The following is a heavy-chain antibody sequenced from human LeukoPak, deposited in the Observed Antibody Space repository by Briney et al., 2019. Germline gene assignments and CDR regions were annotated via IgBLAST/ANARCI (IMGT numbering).Heavy chain of an antibody. Sequence: GASVKVSCKASGGTFSSYAISWVRQALGQGLEWMGGIIPIFGTANYAQKFQGRVTITADESTSTAYMELSSLRSEDTAVYYCARGGYSYGYDYWGQGTLVTVSS. V-gene: IGHV1-69*13. CDR3: ARGGYSYGYDY. CDR1: GGTFSSYA. D-gene: IGHD5-18*01. J-gene: IGHJ4*02. CDR2: IIPIFGTA.